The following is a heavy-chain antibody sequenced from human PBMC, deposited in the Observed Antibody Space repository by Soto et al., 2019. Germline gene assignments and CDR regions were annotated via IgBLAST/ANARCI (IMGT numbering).Heavy chain of an antibody. V-gene: IGHV4-34*01. CDR3: ARHYSPSSSGSPGYAFDI. CDR2: INHSGST. Sequence: SETLSLTCAVYGGSFSGYYWSWIRQPPGKGLEWIGEINHSGSTNYNPSLKSRVTISVDTSKNQFSLKLSSVTAADTAVYYCARHYSPSSSGSPGYAFDIWGQGTMVTVSS. CDR1: GGSFSGYY. J-gene: IGHJ3*02. D-gene: IGHD1-26*01.